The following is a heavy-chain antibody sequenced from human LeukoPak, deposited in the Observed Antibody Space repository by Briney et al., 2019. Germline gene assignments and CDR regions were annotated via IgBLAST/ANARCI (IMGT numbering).Heavy chain of an antibody. D-gene: IGHD5-18*01. CDR2: INHSGST. Sequence: SETLSLTCAVYGGSFSGYYWSWIRQPPGKGLEWIGEINHSGSTNYNPSLKSRVTISVDTSKNQFSLKLSSVTAADTAVYYCAREVQLWYLAGAFDIWGQGTIVTVSS. CDR3: AREVQLWYLAGAFDI. V-gene: IGHV4-34*01. J-gene: IGHJ3*02. CDR1: GGSFSGYY.